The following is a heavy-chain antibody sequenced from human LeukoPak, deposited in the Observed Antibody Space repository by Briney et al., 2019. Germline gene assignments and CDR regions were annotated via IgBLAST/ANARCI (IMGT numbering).Heavy chain of an antibody. CDR2: IIPIFGTA. J-gene: IGHJ3*02. Sequence: SVKVSCKASGGTFSSYAISWVRQAPGQGLEWVGRIIPIFGTANYAQKFQGRVTITTDESTSTAYMELSSLRSEDTAVYYCAGNYGDESRAFDIWGQGTMVTVSS. V-gene: IGHV1-69*05. D-gene: IGHD4-17*01. CDR3: AGNYGDESRAFDI. CDR1: GGTFSSYA.